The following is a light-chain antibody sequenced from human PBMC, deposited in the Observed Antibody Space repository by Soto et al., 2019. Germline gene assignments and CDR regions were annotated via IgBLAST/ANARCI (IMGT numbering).Light chain of an antibody. CDR1: SSNIGADYA. CDR2: DNN. CDR3: QSYDSSLSNVV. Sequence: QAVVTQPPSVSGAPGQRVTMSCSGSSSNIGADYAVHWYQQLPGTAPKLLIYDNNNRPSGVPDRFSGSKSGTSASLAITGLQVEDEADYYCQSYDSSLSNVVFGGGTQLTVL. J-gene: IGLJ2*01. V-gene: IGLV1-40*01.